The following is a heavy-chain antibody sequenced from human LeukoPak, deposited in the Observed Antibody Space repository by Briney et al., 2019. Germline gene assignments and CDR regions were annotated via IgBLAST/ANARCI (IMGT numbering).Heavy chain of an antibody. V-gene: IGHV5-51*01. J-gene: IGHJ6*03. CDR1: GYSFTSYW. Sequence: GESLKISCKGSGYSFTSYWIGWVRQMPGKGLEWMGIIYPGDSDTRYSPSFQGQVTISADKSISTAYLQRSSLKASDTAMYYCARRTMVRGVSDFYYYYMDVWGKGTTVTVSS. CDR2: IYPGDSDT. D-gene: IGHD3-10*01. CDR3: ARRTMVRGVSDFYYYYMDV.